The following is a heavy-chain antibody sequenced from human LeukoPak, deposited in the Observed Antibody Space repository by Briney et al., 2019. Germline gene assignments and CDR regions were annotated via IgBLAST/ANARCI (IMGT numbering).Heavy chain of an antibody. J-gene: IGHJ3*02. Sequence: PGGSLRLSCAASGFTFSSYSMNWVRQAPGKGLEWVSGISWNSGSIGYADSVKGRFTISRDNAKNSLYLQMNSLRAEDTALYYCAAPFLTNAFDIWGQGTMVTVSS. CDR2: ISWNSGSI. CDR1: GFTFSSYS. CDR3: AAPFLTNAFDI. V-gene: IGHV3-9*01. D-gene: IGHD1-1*01.